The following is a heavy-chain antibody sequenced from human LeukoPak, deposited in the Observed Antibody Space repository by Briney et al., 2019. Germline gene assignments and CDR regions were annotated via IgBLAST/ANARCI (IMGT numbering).Heavy chain of an antibody. CDR2: ITSSSTYI. CDR1: GFTFSTYN. Sequence: GGSLRLSCAASGFTFSTYNMNWVRQAPGKGLEWGSSITSSSTYIHYADSVKGRFTITRDDAKNSLYLQMNSLRAEDMAVYYCARSGGGNWFDPWGQGTLVTVSS. CDR3: ARSGGGNWFDP. V-gene: IGHV3-21*01. J-gene: IGHJ5*02. D-gene: IGHD3-16*01.